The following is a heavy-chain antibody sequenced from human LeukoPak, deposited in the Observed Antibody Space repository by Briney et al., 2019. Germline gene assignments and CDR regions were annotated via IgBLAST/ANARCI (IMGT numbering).Heavy chain of an antibody. Sequence: PSETLSLTRAVYGGSFSGYYWSCIRQPPGKGLEWIGEINHSGSTNYNPSFKSRVTISVDTSKNQFSLKLSSVTAADTAVYYCAREVWGSINWFDPWGQGTLVTVSS. CDR2: INHSGST. V-gene: IGHV4-34*01. D-gene: IGHD6-13*01. CDR1: GGSFSGYY. J-gene: IGHJ5*02. CDR3: AREVWGSINWFDP.